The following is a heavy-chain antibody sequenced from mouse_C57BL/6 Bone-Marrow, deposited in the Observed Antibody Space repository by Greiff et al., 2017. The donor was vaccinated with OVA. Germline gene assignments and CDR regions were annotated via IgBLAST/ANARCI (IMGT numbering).Heavy chain of an antibody. CDR1: GYTFTSYG. CDR2: IYPRSGNT. Sequence: QVQLQQSGAELARPGASVKLSCKASGYTFTSYGISWVKQRTGQGLEWIGEIYPRSGNTYYNEKFKGKATLTADKSSSTAYMELRSLTSEDSAVYLCARNQGLRRGFAYWGQGTLVTVSA. V-gene: IGHV1-81*01. J-gene: IGHJ3*01. CDR3: ARNQGLRRGFAY. D-gene: IGHD2-4*01.